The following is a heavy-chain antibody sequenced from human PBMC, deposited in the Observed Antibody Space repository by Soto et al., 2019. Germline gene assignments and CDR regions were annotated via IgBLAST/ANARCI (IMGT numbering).Heavy chain of an antibody. V-gene: IGHV4-59*01. CDR3: ARSYMRYCMGGSCYSSYYFYMYV. D-gene: IGHD2-15*01. Sequence: QVQLQESGPGLVKPSETLSLTCTISAGSISSYYWCWLRQPPGRGLARSGYIYYSGTTNYNPSLHSGVLIPVDTALNMFSLMRGSGAAADTAVYYCARSYMRYCMGGSCYSSYYFYMYVWGKGTTVTVSS. CDR2: IYYSGTT. J-gene: IGHJ6*03. CDR1: AGSISSYY.